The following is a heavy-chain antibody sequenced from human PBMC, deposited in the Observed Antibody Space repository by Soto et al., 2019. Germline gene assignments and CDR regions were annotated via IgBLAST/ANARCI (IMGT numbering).Heavy chain of an antibody. Sequence: ASVKVSCKATGYIFSSYSFHWVHLAPGHRLEWMGWINAANGNTKYSQKLQGRITITRDTSASTAYMGLSSLRSENTAGYYCASTALRISAYGIGAVDIWGQGTLVTV. J-gene: IGHJ3*02. CDR1: GYIFSSYS. CDR2: INAANGNT. V-gene: IGHV1-3*01. CDR3: ASTALRISAYGIGAVDI. D-gene: IGHD6-13*01.